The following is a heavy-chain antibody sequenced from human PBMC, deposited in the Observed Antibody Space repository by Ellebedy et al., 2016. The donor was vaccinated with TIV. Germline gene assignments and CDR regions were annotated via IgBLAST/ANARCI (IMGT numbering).Heavy chain of an antibody. J-gene: IGHJ4*02. CDR2: INVGNANT. V-gene: IGHV1-3*01. CDR3: ARARGFSYFDF. CDR1: GYTFTSYA. Sequence: AASVKVSCKASGYTFTSYAMHWVRQAPGQRLEWLGWINVGNANTRYSQKFQGRVTITRDTSASTAYMELTSLTSEDTAIYYCARARGFSYFDFWGQGTLVTVSS.